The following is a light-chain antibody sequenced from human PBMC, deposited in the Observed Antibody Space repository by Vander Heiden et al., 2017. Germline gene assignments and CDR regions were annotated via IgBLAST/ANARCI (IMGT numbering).Light chain of an antibody. CDR3: QQYNNWPPWT. V-gene: IGKV3-15*01. Sequence: EIVMTQSPATLSVSPGERATLSCRASQSVSSNLAWYQQKPGQDPRRLIYGASTRATGIPARFSGSGSGTEFTLTISSLQSEDFAVYYCQQYNNWPPWTFGQGTKVEIK. CDR2: GAS. CDR1: QSVSSN. J-gene: IGKJ1*01.